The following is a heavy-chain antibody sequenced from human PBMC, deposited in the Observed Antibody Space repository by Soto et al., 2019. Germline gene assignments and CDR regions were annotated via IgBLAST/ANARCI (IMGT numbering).Heavy chain of an antibody. CDR2: ISSSGSTI. CDR3: ARDPSSSWYRGWFDP. V-gene: IGHV3-11*01. D-gene: IGHD6-13*01. Sequence: GGSLRLSCAASGFTFSDYYMSWIRQAPGKGLEWVSYISSSGSTIYYADSVKGRFTISRDNAKNSLYLQMNSLRAEDTAVYYCARDPSSSWYRGWFDPWGQGTLVTVSS. CDR1: GFTFSDYY. J-gene: IGHJ5*02.